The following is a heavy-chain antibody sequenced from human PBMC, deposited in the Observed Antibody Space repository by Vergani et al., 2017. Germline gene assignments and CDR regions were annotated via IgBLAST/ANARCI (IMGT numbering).Heavy chain of an antibody. Sequence: QVQLQESGPGLVKPSETLSLTCTVSGGSISSSSYYWGWIRQPPGKGLEWIGSIYYSGSTYYNPSLKSRVTISVDTSKNQFSLKLSSVTAADTAVYYCARHGEFREWLLFRAFDIWGQGTMVTVSS. CDR1: GGSISSSSYY. V-gene: IGHV4-39*01. CDR2: IYYSGST. J-gene: IGHJ3*02. D-gene: IGHD3-3*01. CDR3: ARHGEFREWLLFRAFDI.